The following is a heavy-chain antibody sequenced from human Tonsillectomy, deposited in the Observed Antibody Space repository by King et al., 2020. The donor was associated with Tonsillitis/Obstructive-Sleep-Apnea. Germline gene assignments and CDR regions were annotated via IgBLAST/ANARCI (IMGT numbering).Heavy chain of an antibody. D-gene: IGHD3-22*01. CDR2: ISAYNGHT. V-gene: IGHV1-18*01. Sequence: QGQLVQSGAEVKKPGASVKVSCKASGYTFPNYGISWVRQAPGQGLEWMGWISAYNGHTNYAQKLQGRLTMTTDTSTSTAYLELRSLRSDDTAVYYCARDSMSHYYDSSAYYTFNYWGQGTLVTVSS. CDR1: GYTFPNYG. J-gene: IGHJ4*02. CDR3: ARDSMSHYYDSSAYYTFNY.